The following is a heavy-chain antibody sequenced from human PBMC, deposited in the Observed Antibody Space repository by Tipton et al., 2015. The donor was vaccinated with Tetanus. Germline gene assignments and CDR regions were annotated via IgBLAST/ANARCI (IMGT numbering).Heavy chain of an antibody. Sequence: AASGFTFSNYWMHWVRQVPGRGLVWVSRINSDGSSMSYADSVKGRFIISRDNAKNTLYVQMNSLRAEDTAVYYCARDKAEMATIDPFDYWGQGTLVTVSS. D-gene: IGHD5-24*01. CDR2: INSDGSSM. V-gene: IGHV3-74*01. J-gene: IGHJ4*02. CDR1: GFTFSNYW. CDR3: ARDKAEMATIDPFDY.